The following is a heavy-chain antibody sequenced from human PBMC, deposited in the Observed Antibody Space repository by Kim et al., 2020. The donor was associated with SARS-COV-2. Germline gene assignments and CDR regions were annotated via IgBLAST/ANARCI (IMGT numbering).Heavy chain of an antibody. D-gene: IGHD5-18*01. CDR3: AKDVTAMDDY. Sequence: STYYADSVKGRFTISRDNSKNTLYLQMNSLRAEDTAVYYCAKDVTAMDDYWGQGTLVTVSS. J-gene: IGHJ4*02. CDR2: ST. V-gene: IGHV3-23*01.